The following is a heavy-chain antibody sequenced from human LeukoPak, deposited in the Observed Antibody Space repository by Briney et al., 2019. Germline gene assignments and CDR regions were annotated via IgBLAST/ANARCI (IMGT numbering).Heavy chain of an antibody. CDR2: MWYDGSRE. CDR1: GFTLSTHG. CDR3: AALGDSIY. D-gene: IGHD1-26*01. V-gene: IGHV3-33*01. Sequence: PGGSLRLSCAASGFTLSTHGMHWVRQAPGKGLEWVAGMWYDGSREDYADSVKGRFTISREDAKNYFFLQMNSLRAGDTAVYFCAALGDSIYWGQGTLVTVSS. J-gene: IGHJ4*02.